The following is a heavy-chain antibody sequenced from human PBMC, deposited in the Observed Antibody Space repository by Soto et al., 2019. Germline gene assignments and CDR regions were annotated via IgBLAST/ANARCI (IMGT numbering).Heavy chain of an antibody. CDR1: GYTFTSYG. J-gene: IGHJ4*02. Sequence: GASVKVSCKASGYTFTSYGISWVRQAPGQGLEWMGWISAYNGNTNYAQKLQGRVTMTTDTSTSTAYMELRSLRSDDTAVYYCARSPLITMIVVVNYYFDYGGQGTLATV. CDR3: ARSPLITMIVVVNYYFDY. V-gene: IGHV1-18*01. D-gene: IGHD3-22*01. CDR2: ISAYNGNT.